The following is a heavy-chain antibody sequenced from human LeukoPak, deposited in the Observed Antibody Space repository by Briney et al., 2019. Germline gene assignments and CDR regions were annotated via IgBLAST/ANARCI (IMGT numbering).Heavy chain of an antibody. Sequence: SETLSLTCGVSGGSIGTTNWWTWVRQSPGKGLEWIGEINHRGYTNYNPSLKRRVNMSVDKSKNQFSLKLNSVTPADTAVYYCARGRGYNFDGSGYFDYWGQGTLVTVSS. D-gene: IGHD3-22*01. V-gene: IGHV4-4*02. CDR1: GGSIGTTNW. CDR3: ARGRGYNFDGSGYFDY. CDR2: INHRGYT. J-gene: IGHJ4*02.